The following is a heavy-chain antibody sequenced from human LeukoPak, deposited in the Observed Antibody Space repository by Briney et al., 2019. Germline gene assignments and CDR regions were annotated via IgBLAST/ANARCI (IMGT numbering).Heavy chain of an antibody. CDR2: MNSNSGGT. Sequence: ASVKVSCKASGYTFAGYYIHWVRQAPGQGLERMAWMNSNSGGTRSTQKFQGRVIMTRDSSISTAYLELNRLTSDDTAIYYCARLNGDYRRFDTWGQGTLVTVSS. CDR3: ARLNGDYRRFDT. D-gene: IGHD4-17*01. V-gene: IGHV1-2*02. J-gene: IGHJ5*02. CDR1: GYTFAGYY.